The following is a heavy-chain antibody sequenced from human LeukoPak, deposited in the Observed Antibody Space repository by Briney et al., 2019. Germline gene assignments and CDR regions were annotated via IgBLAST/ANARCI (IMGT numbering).Heavy chain of an antibody. CDR3: TREGAYGAHGFDY. V-gene: IGHV1-58*02. D-gene: IGHD4-17*01. Sequence: SVKVSCKASGFTFTSSAMQWVRQARGQRLEWIGWIVVGSGNTNYAQKFQERVTITRDMSTSTAYMELSSLRSEDTAVYYCTREGAYGAHGFDYWGQGTLITVSS. CDR1: GFTFTSSA. J-gene: IGHJ4*02. CDR2: IVVGSGNT.